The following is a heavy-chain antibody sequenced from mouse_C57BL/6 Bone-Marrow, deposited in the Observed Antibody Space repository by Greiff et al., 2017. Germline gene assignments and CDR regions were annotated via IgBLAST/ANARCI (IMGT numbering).Heavy chain of an antibody. V-gene: IGHV14-4*01. CDR3: TRIAY. Sequence: VQLQQSGAELVRPGASVTLSCTASGFNIKDDYMHWVKQRPEQGLEWIGWIDPENGDTEYASKFQGKATIKVDTYSNTAYLQLSSLTSEDTAVYYCTRIAYWGQGTLVTVSA. CDR1: GFNIKDDY. CDR2: IDPENGDT. J-gene: IGHJ3*01.